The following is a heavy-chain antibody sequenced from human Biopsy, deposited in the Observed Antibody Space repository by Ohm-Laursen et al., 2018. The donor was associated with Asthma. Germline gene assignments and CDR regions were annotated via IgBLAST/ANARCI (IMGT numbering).Heavy chain of an antibody. CDR2: IKHDGTEK. V-gene: IGHV3-7*01. CDR3: ARTFHFWSPYHAEHYQL. CDR1: GFTYGDYC. Sequence: SLRLSCAASGFTYGDYCMSWVRQVPGKGLEWVANIKHDGTEKNHVDSLKVRFTISRDNAKNSLYLQMNSLRAEDAAVYYCARTFHFWSPYHAEHYQLWGQGTLVTVPS. D-gene: IGHD3-3*02. J-gene: IGHJ1*01.